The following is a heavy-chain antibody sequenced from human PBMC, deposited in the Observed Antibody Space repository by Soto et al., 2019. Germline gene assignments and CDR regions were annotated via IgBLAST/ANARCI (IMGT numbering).Heavy chain of an antibody. CDR2: INPNNGGT. J-gene: IGHJ4*02. V-gene: IGHV1-2*02. CDR1: GYTFTGYY. CDR3: ARVGYGSASRSDY. D-gene: IGHD3-10*01. Sequence: QEQLVQSGAEVKKPGASVKVSCKASGYTFTGYYMHWVRQAPGQGLEWMGWINPNNGGTNHAQKFPGRVTLTRDTSSNTAYMELSRLRSDDTAVYYCARVGYGSASRSDYWCQGTPITVPS.